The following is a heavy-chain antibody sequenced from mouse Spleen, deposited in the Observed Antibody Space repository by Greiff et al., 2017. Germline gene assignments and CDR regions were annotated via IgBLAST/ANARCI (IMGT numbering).Heavy chain of an antibody. CDR3: ARTVVVTRGYWYFDV. CDR2: INPNNGGT. V-gene: IGHV1-22*01. J-gene: IGHJ1*01. D-gene: IGHD1-1*01. CDR1: GYTFTDYN. Sequence: EVQRVESGPELVKPGASVKMSCKASGYTFTDYNMHWVKQSHGKSLEWIGYINPNNGGTSYNQKFKGKATLTVNKSSSTAYMELRSLTSEDSAVYYCARTVVVTRGYWYFDVWGAGTTVTVSS.